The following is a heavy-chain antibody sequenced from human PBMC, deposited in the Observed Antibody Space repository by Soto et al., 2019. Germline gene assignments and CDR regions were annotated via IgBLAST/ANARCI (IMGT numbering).Heavy chain of an antibody. V-gene: IGHV4-30-4*01. Sequence: PSETLSLTCTVSGGSISSGDYYWSWIRQPPGKGLEWIGYIYYSGSTYYNPSLKSRVTISVDTSKNQFSLKLSSVTAADTAVYYCAIDRRVGYSYGIFDYWGQRTLVTVSS. J-gene: IGHJ4*02. D-gene: IGHD5-18*01. CDR1: GGSISSGDYY. CDR3: AIDRRVGYSYGIFDY. CDR2: IYYSGST.